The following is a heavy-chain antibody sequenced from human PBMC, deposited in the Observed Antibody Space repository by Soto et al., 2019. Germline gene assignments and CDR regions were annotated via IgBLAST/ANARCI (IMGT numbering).Heavy chain of an antibody. CDR2: IIPIFGTA. D-gene: IGHD6-13*01. J-gene: IGHJ6*02. V-gene: IGHV1-69*06. CDR3: ARVGPSSWIDYYYSGMDV. Sequence: QVQLVQSGAEVKKPGSSVKVSCKASGGTFSSYAISWVRQAPGQGLEWMGGIIPIFGTANYAQKFQGRVTITADKSTRTAYMELSSLRSEDTAVYYCARVGPSSWIDYYYSGMDVWGQGTTVTVSS. CDR1: GGTFSSYA.